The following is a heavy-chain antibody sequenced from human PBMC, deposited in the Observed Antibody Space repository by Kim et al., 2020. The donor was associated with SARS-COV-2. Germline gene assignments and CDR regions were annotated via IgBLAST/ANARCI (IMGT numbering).Heavy chain of an antibody. V-gene: IGHV4-59*09. J-gene: IGHJ6*02. D-gene: IGHD6-13*01. Sequence: LKRGVTITVDTSKNQFSLKLSSVTAADTAVYYCARGAGAAGYYYYYYGMDVWGQGTTVTVSS. CDR3: ARGAGAAGYYYYYYGMDV.